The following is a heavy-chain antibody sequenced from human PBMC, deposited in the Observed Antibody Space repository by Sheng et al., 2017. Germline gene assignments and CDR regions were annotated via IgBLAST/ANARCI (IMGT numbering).Heavy chain of an antibody. CDR3: AREPDERGYQLLSWRLGMGVGWFDP. J-gene: IGHJ5*02. V-gene: IGHV3-7*05. CDR2: IKQDGSEK. D-gene: IGHD2-2*01. CDR1: GFTFSSYW. Sequence: EVQLVESGGGLVQPGGSLRLSCAASGFTFSSYWMSWVRQAPGKGLEWVANIKQDGSEKYYVDSVKGRFTISRDNAKNSLYLQMNSLRAEDTAVYYCAREPDERGYQLLSWRLGMGVGWFDPWGQGTLVTVSS.